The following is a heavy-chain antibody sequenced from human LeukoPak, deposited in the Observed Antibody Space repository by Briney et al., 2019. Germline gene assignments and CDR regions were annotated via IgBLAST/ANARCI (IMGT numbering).Heavy chain of an antibody. Sequence: GESLKISCKGSGYSFTSYWISWVRQMPGKGLEWMGRIDPSDSYTNYSPSFQGHVTISADKSISTAYLQWSSLKASDTAMYYCARHAEVDTADFDYWGQGTLVTVSS. J-gene: IGHJ4*02. CDR2: IDPSDSYT. D-gene: IGHD5-18*01. V-gene: IGHV5-10-1*01. CDR3: ARHAEVDTADFDY. CDR1: GYSFTSYW.